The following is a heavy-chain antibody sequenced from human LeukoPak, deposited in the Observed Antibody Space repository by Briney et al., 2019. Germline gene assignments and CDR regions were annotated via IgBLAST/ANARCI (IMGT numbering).Heavy chain of an antibody. J-gene: IGHJ4*02. Sequence: ASVKVSCKASGYTFTSYGISWVRQAPGQGLEWMGWISAYNGNTNHAQKLQGRATMTTDTSTSTAYMELRSLRSDDTAVYYCARGSYDILTGYSDFDYWGQGTLVTVSS. CDR3: ARGSYDILTGYSDFDY. V-gene: IGHV1-18*01. CDR2: ISAYNGNT. CDR1: GYTFTSYG. D-gene: IGHD3-9*01.